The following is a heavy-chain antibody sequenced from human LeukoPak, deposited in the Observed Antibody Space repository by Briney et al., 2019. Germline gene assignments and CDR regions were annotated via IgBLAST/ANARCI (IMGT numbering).Heavy chain of an antibody. J-gene: IGHJ4*02. V-gene: IGHV1-3*01. CDR1: GYTFTTYA. CDR3: ARPDYGDTPPRY. D-gene: IGHD4-17*01. CDR2: FNAGNGNT. Sequence: ASVKVSCKASGYTFTTYAMHWVRQAPGQRLEWMGWFNAGNGNTKYSQKFQGRVTITSDTSASTAYMELSSLRSEDTAVYYCARPDYGDTPPRYWGQGTLVTVSS.